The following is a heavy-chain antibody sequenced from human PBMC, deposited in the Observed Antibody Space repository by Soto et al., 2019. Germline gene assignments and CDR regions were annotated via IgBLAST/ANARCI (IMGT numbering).Heavy chain of an antibody. Sequence: GESLKISCKGSGYSFTIYCIGWVLQMPWKGLEWMGIIYPGDSDTRYSPSFQGQVTISADKSISTAYLQWSSLKASDTAMYYCARRGVVKDAFDIWGQGTMVTVSS. CDR2: IYPGDSDT. J-gene: IGHJ3*02. CDR3: ARRGVVKDAFDI. D-gene: IGHD3-3*01. CDR1: GYSFTIYC. V-gene: IGHV5-51*01.